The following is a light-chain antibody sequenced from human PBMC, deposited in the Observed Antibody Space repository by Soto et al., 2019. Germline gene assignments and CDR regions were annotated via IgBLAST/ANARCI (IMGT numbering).Light chain of an antibody. J-gene: IGKJ5*01. CDR1: QSVSSSY. Sequence: EIVLTQSPGTLSLSPGERATLSCRASQSVSSSYLAWYQQKPGQAPRLLIYGASSRATGIPDRFSGSGSGTDFNLTISRLEPEDLAVYYCQQHGSSPPFGQGTRLESK. CDR3: QQHGSSPP. V-gene: IGKV3-20*01. CDR2: GAS.